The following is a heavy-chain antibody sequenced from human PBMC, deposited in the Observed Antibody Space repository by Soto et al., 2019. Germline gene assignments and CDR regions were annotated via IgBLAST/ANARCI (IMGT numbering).Heavy chain of an antibody. J-gene: IGHJ6*03. CDR3: ARLSRPFLQSDSPHDYYYYMDV. V-gene: IGHV5-51*01. D-gene: IGHD4-4*01. Sequence: GESLKISCKGSGYSFTSYWIGWVRQMPGKGLEWMGIIYPGDSDTRYSPSFQGQVTISADKSISTAYLQWSSLKASDTAMYYCARLSRPFLQSDSPHDYYYYMDVWGKGTTVTVSS. CDR2: IYPGDSDT. CDR1: GYSFTSYW.